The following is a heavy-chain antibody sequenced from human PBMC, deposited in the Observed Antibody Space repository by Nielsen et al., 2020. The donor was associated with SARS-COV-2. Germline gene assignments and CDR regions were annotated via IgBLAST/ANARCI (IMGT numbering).Heavy chain of an antibody. CDR2: IYYSGST. J-gene: IGHJ4*02. CDR3: ARDRSADGRFDY. V-gene: IGHV4-31*03. D-gene: IGHD6-13*01. CDR1: GGSISSGGYY. Sequence: LRLSCTVSGGSISSGGYYWSWIRQHPGKGLEWIGYIYYSGSTYYNPSLKSRVTISVDTSKNQFSLKLSSVTAADTAVYYCARDRSADGRFDYWGQGTLVTVSS.